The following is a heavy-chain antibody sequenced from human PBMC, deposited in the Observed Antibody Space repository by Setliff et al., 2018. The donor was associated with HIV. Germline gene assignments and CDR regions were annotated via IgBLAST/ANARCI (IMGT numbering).Heavy chain of an antibody. CDR3: ARGREVIRDTYYSYFYMDV. Sequence: SETLSLTCSVFRHSISNGYYWGWIRQPPGKGLEWIGSIYHSGSAYYNPSLKSRVTISVDTSKNQFSLRLNSVTAADTAVYYCARGREVIRDTYYSYFYMDVWSRGTAVTVSS. J-gene: IGHJ6*04. CDR1: RHSISNGYY. D-gene: IGHD3-22*01. V-gene: IGHV4-38-2*02. CDR2: IYHSGSA.